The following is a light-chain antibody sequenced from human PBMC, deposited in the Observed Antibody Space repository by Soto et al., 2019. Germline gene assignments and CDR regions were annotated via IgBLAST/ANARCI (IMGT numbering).Light chain of an antibody. V-gene: IGKV1-5*03. Sequence: DIQMTQSPSTLYASVGDRVTIACRASQSSSTWLARDQQKPGKAPNLLIHKAFSLESGVPSRFSGSGSGTEFTLSISNLQGDDFATYHCHRYNSYSWMFGQGTKVEI. CDR3: HRYNSYSWM. CDR1: QSSSTW. J-gene: IGKJ1*01. CDR2: KAF.